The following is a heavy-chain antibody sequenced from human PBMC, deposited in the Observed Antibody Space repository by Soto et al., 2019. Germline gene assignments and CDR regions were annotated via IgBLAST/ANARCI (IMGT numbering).Heavy chain of an antibody. Sequence: QVQLQESGPGLVKPSQTLSLTCTVSGGSISTGGYYWNWIRQHPGKGLEWIGYFYYSGSTYYNPSRKSRVTISVNTSKNQFSLKLSSVTAADTAVYCCARSVFPWGQGTLVTVSS. CDR1: GGSISTGGYY. J-gene: IGHJ5*02. V-gene: IGHV4-31*03. CDR2: FYYSGST. CDR3: ARSVFP.